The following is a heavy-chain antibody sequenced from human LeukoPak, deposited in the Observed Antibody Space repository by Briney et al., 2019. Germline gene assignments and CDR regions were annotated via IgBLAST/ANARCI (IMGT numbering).Heavy chain of an antibody. CDR1: GGPFSGYY. CDR3: ARGGLGYCSSTSCVNWFDP. CDR2: INHSGST. Sequence: PSETLSLTCAVYGGPFSGYYWSWIRQPPGKGLEWIGEINHSGSTNYNPSLKSRVTISVDTSKNQFSLKLSSVTAADTAVYYCARGGLGYCSSTSCVNWFDPWGQGTLVTVSS. V-gene: IGHV4-34*01. D-gene: IGHD2-2*01. J-gene: IGHJ5*02.